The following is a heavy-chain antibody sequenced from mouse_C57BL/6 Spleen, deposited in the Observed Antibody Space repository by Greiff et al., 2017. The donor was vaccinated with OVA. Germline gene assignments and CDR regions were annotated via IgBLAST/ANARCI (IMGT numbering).Heavy chain of an antibody. V-gene: IGHV5-17*01. CDR2: ISSGSSTI. Sequence: EVMLVESGGGLVKPGGSLKLSCAVSGFTFSDYGMHWVRQAPEKGLEWVAYISSGSSTIYYADTVKGRFTISRDNAKNTLLLQMTSLRSEDTAMYYCARGGRRRPYYFDYWGQGTTLTVSS. D-gene: IGHD1-1*01. CDR3: ARGGRRRPYYFDY. CDR1: GFTFSDYG. J-gene: IGHJ2*01.